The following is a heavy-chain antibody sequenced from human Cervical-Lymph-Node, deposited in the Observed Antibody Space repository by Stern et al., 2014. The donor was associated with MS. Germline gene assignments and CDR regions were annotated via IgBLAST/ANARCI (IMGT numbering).Heavy chain of an antibody. D-gene: IGHD3-10*01. J-gene: IGHJ4*02. V-gene: IGHV3-11*01. CDR3: ARADGSKDDY. CDR1: GFTFSDYY. Sequence: VQLVQSGGGLVKPGGSLRLSCTASGFTFSDYYMSWIRQAPGKGLEWISYISSRDGTIFYADSVKGRFTISRDNAKNSLYLQMNSLRAEDTAVYYCARADGSKDDYWGQGTLVTVSS. CDR2: ISSRDGTI.